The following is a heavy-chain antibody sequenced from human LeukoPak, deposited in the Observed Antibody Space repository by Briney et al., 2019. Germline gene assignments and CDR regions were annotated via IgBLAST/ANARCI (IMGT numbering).Heavy chain of an antibody. V-gene: IGHV4-59*01. CDR1: GGSISSYY. J-gene: IGHJ4*02. CDR2: IYYSGST. Sequence: PSETLSLTCIVSGGSISSYYWSWIRQPPGKGLEWIGYIYYSGSTNYNPSLKSRVTISVDTSKNQFSLKLSSVTAADTAVYYCARVVAAAAGTFDYWGQGTLVAVSS. D-gene: IGHD6-13*01. CDR3: ARVVAAAAGTFDY.